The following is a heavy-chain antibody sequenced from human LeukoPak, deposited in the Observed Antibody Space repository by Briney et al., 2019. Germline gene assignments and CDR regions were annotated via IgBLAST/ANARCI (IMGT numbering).Heavy chain of an antibody. CDR2: INTDGTVT. CDR3: ATKQWLAPPPDS. D-gene: IGHD6-19*01. J-gene: IGHJ4*02. V-gene: IGHV3-74*01. CDR1: GFTFSKYW. Sequence: QSGGSLRLSCAASGFTFSKYWMLWVRHAPAKGLESVSRINTDGTVTTYADSVKGRFPVSRDNVDNTMFLQMNSVRDEDTAVYYCATKQWLAPPPDSWGQGTPVTVSS.